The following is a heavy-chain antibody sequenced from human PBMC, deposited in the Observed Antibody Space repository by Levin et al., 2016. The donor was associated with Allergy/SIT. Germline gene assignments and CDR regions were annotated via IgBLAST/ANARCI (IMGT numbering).Heavy chain of an antibody. Sequence: WVRQAPGQGLEWMGWISAYNGNTNYAQKLQGRVTMTTDTSTSTAYMELRSLRSDDTAVYYCAREEAITIFGVAPEGAFDIWGQGTMVTVSS. J-gene: IGHJ3*02. CDR2: ISAYNGNT. CDR3: AREEAITIFGVAPEGAFDI. D-gene: IGHD3-3*01. V-gene: IGHV1-18*01.